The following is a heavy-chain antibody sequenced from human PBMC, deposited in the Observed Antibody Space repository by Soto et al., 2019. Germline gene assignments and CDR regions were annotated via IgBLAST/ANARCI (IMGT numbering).Heavy chain of an antibody. CDR1: GFTFSDYY. CDR3: AKPGSGSYYNDWFGP. CDR2: ISSSGSTI. Sequence: PGGSLRLSCAASGFTFSDYYMSWIRQAPGKGLEWVSYISSSGSTIYYADSVKGRFTISRDNAKNSLYLQMNSLRAEDTAVYYCAKPGSGSYYNDWFGPWGQGTLVTVSS. V-gene: IGHV3-11*01. J-gene: IGHJ5*02. D-gene: IGHD3-10*01.